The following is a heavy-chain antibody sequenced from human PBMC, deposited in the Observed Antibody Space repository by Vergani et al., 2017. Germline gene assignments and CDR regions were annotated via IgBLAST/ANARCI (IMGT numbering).Heavy chain of an antibody. Sequence: QVQLQQWGAGLLKPSETLSLTCAVYGGSFSGYYWSWIRQPPGKGLEWIGEINHSGSTNYNPSLKSRVTISVDTSKNQFSLKLSSVTAADTAVYYCARDQNSVGCWSGYPPGYWGQGTLVTVSS. CDR2: INHSGST. J-gene: IGHJ4*02. CDR3: ARDQNSVGCWSGYPPGY. CDR1: GGSFSGYY. D-gene: IGHD3-3*01. V-gene: IGHV4-34*01.